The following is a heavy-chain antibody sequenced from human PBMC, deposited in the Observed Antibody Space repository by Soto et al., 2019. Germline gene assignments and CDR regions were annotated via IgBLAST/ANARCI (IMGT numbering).Heavy chain of an antibody. Sequence: QVHLVQSGPEVKMPGASVKVSCKTSGYTFTAYGLAWLRQAPGQRPEWMGWVSTNNADTNYAQKFQGSVTMTTDRSTTTAYMELRSLRSDDTAVYYCARELNTDSSAYYSFAYWSQGTMVTVSS. V-gene: IGHV1-18*01. J-gene: IGHJ4*02. D-gene: IGHD3-22*01. CDR2: VSTNNADT. CDR1: GYTFTAYG. CDR3: ARELNTDSSAYYSFAY.